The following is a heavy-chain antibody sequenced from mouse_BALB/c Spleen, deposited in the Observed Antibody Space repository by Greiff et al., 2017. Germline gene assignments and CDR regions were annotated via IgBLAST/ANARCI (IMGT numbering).Heavy chain of an antibody. Sequence: VQLQQSGAELVKPGASVKLSCKASGYTFTSYYMYWVKQRPGQGLEWIGEINPSNGGTNCNEKFKSKATLTVDKSSSTAYMQLSSLTSEDSAVYYCTRGDLLLRFDYWGQGTTLTVSS. J-gene: IGHJ2*01. D-gene: IGHD1-1*01. V-gene: IGHV1S81*02. CDR3: TRGDLLLRFDY. CDR2: INPSNGGT. CDR1: GYTFTSYY.